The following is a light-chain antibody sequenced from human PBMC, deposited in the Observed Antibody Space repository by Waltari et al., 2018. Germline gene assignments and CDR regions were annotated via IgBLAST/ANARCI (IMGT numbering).Light chain of an antibody. V-gene: IGKV1-9*01. CDR2: AAS. CDR1: QGINNY. Sequence: IQLTQSPSSLSASVGDRVTHTSRVSQGINNYLARYQQKPGKAPKLLIYAASTLQSGVPSRFSGSGSGTEFTLTISSLQPEDFATYYCQQLNSYQWTFGQGTKVEIK. CDR3: QQLNSYQWT. J-gene: IGKJ1*01.